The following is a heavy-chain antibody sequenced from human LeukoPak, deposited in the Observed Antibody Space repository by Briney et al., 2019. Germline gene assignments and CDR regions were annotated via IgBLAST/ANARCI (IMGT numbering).Heavy chain of an antibody. CDR3: ARGRLVVPARDY. CDR1: GFTFSRYT. CDR2: ISSNGGST. J-gene: IGHJ4*02. Sequence: GGSLRLSCAASGFTFSRYTMHWVRQAPGKGLEYVSTISSNGGSTYYANSMKGRFTISRDNSKNTLYLQMGSLRAEDMAVYYCARGRLVVPARDYWGQGTVVTVSS. V-gene: IGHV3-64*01. D-gene: IGHD2-21*02.